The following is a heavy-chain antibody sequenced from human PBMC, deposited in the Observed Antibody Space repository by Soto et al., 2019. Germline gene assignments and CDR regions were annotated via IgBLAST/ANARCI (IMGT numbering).Heavy chain of an antibody. D-gene: IGHD6-13*01. Sequence: QVQLQQWGAGLLKPSETLSLTCAVYGGSFSGYYWSWIRQPPGKGLEWIGEINHSGSTNYNPSLKSRVTISVDTSKNQFSLKLSSVTAADTAVYYCARAAYSSSYRTNWFAPWGQGTLVTVSS. V-gene: IGHV4-34*01. CDR3: ARAAYSSSYRTNWFAP. CDR1: GGSFSGYY. CDR2: INHSGST. J-gene: IGHJ5*02.